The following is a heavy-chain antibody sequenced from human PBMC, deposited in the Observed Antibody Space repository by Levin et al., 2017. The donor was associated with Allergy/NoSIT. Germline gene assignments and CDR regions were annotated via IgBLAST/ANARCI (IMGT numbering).Heavy chain of an antibody. Sequence: SETLSLTCNVSGGSITTGSFYWSWIRQSAGKRLEWIGRIYSDGTTNYSPSLKSRVTMSFDTSKNHFSLQLTSVTAADTAVYYCATFWGSGFDSWGQGTPVTVSS. CDR2: IYSDGTT. CDR1: GGSITTGSFY. CDR3: ATFWGSGFDS. J-gene: IGHJ4*02. V-gene: IGHV4-61*02. D-gene: IGHD7-27*01.